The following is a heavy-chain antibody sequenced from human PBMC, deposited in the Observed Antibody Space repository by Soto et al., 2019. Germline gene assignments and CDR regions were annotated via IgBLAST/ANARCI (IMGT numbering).Heavy chain of an antibody. V-gene: IGHV1-8*01. CDR3: ARVGHDILTGYPTEDYYYMDV. D-gene: IGHD3-9*01. CDR1: GYTFTSYD. J-gene: IGHJ6*03. CDR2: MNPNSGNT. Sequence: ASVNVSCKASGYTFTSYDINWVRQATGQGLEWMGWMNPNSGNTGYAQKFQGRVTMTRNTSISTAYMELSSLRSEDTAVYYCARVGHDILTGYPTEDYYYMDVWGKGTTVTVSS.